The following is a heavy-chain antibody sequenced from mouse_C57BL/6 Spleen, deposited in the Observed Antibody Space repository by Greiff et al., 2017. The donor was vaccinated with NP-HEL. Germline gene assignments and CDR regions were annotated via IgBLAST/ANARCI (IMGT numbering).Heavy chain of an antibody. Sequence: QVQLQQSGPELVKPGASVKISCKASGYAFSSSWMNWVKQRPGKGLEWIGRIYPGDGATNYNGKFKGKATLTADKAASTAYMQLSSLTSEDSAVYFCARGGANWDFTFDYWGQGTTLTVSS. V-gene: IGHV1-82*01. J-gene: IGHJ2*01. CDR3: ARGGANWDFTFDY. D-gene: IGHD4-1*01. CDR2: IYPGDGAT. CDR1: GYAFSSSW.